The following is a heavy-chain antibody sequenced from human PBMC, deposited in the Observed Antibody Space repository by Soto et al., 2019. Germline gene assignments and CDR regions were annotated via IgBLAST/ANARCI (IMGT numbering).Heavy chain of an antibody. Sequence: SVEVSCKASGYNFTRYYMHWVRQAHGQGLEWMGIIYPSGGSTSYAQKFQGRVTMTRDTSTSTVYLELSSLRSEDTAVYYCARDPYPGSSIVVVTAPPRDWGQGTLVT. CDR2: IYPSGGST. V-gene: IGHV1-46*01. J-gene: IGHJ1*01. D-gene: IGHD2-21*02. CDR3: ARDPYPGSSIVVVTAPPRD. CDR1: GYNFTRYY.